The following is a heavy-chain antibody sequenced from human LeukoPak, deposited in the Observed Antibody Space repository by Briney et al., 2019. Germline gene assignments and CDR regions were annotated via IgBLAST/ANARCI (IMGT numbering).Heavy chain of an antibody. CDR3: ARDPSNTSGWYIYFDF. CDR2: ISTHNGDT. D-gene: IGHD6-19*01. V-gene: IGHV1-18*01. CDR1: GYSFTHYA. Sequence: ASVKVSCKTSGYSFTHYAISWVRQAPGQGLEWMGWISTHNGDTKYAQKLQGRFTMTSDTSTRTAYMELRSLTSDDTAVYYCARDPSNTSGWYIYFDFWGQGTLVTVSS. J-gene: IGHJ4*02.